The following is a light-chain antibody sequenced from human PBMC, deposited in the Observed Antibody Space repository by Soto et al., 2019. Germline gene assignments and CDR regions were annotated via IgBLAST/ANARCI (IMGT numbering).Light chain of an antibody. CDR1: SSDVGAYNN. CDR2: EVT. CDR3: SSFASSNTWV. J-gene: IGLJ3*02. V-gene: IGLV2-8*01. Sequence: QSALTQPPSASGSPGQSVTISCTGTSSDVGAYNNVSWYPQHAGKAPKLVIYEVTKRPSGVPDRFSGSKSANTASLTVSGLQAEDEADYYCSSFASSNTWVFGGGTKLTVL.